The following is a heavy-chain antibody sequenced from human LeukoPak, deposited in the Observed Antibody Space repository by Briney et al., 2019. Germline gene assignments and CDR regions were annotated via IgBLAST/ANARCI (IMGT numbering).Heavy chain of an antibody. V-gene: IGHV4-59*01. CDR2: ICYSGST. CDR3: ARVAIGFDY. J-gene: IGHJ4*02. D-gene: IGHD2-15*01. Sequence: PSETLSLTCTVSGGSISSYYWSWIRQPPGKGLEWIGYICYSGSTNYNPSLKSRVTISVGTSKNQFSLKLSSVTAADTAVYYCARVAIGFDYWGQGTLVTVSS. CDR1: GGSISSYY.